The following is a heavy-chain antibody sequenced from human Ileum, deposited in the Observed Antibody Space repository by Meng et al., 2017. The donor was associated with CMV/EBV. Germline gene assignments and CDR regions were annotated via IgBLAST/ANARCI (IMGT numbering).Heavy chain of an antibody. CDR3: VTNLHCSGGSCRNY. Sequence: GESLRLSCAASGFTFSGDWMHWVRQAPGKGLMLVSRINSDGSRTEYADFVKGRFTISRDNANNTLYLVMSSLRAEDTAVYYCVTNLHCSGGSCRNYWGQGTLVTVSS. D-gene: IGHD2-15*01. V-gene: IGHV3-74*03. J-gene: IGHJ4*02. CDR2: INSDGSRT. CDR1: GFTFSGDW.